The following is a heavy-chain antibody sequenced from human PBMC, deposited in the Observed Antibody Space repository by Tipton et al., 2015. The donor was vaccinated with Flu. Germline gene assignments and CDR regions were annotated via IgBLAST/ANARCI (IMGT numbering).Heavy chain of an antibody. D-gene: IGHD2-21*01. CDR1: GGSVSSGSYY. CDR2: IYYSGST. CDR3: ARYSRDVSGAFPLDY. Sequence: LRLSCTVSGGSVSSGSYYWSWIRQPPGKGLEWIGYIYYSGSTNYNPSLKSRVTISVDTSKNQFSLKLSSVTAADTAVYYCARYSRDVSGAFPLDYWGQETLVTVSS. J-gene: IGHJ4*02. V-gene: IGHV4-61*01.